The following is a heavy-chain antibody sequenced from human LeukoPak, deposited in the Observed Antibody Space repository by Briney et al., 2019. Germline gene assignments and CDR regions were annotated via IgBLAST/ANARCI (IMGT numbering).Heavy chain of an antibody. CDR1: GGSISSYY. CDR2: IYYSGST. J-gene: IGHJ4*02. D-gene: IGHD1-26*01. V-gene: IGHV4-59*01. CDR3: AGGSYSVDY. Sequence: SETLSLTCTVSGGSISSYYWSWSRQPPGKGLEWIGYIYYSGSTNYNPSLKSRVTISVDRSKNQFSLKLSSVTAADTAVYYCAGGSYSVDYWGQGTLVTVSS.